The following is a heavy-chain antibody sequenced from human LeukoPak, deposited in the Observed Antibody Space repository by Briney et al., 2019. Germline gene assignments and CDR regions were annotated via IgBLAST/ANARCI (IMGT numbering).Heavy chain of an antibody. CDR2: INHSGST. CDR1: GGSFSGYY. D-gene: IGHD5-12*01. J-gene: IGHJ4*02. Sequence: SETLSLTRAVYGGSFSGYYWSWIRQPPGKGLEWIGEINHSGSTNYNPSLKSRVTISVDTSKNQFSLKLSSVTAADTAVYYCARLGGYPPRFDYWGQGTLVTVSS. CDR3: ARLGGYPPRFDY. V-gene: IGHV4-34*01.